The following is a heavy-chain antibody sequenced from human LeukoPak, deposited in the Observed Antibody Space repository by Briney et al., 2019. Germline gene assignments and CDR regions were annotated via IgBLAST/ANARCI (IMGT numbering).Heavy chain of an antibody. CDR2: MSYSGST. D-gene: IGHD2-2*01. J-gene: IGHJ5*02. CDR1: GGSISGYNYY. V-gene: IGHV4-39*01. CDR3: ARLGYCSSTSCHLSWFDP. Sequence: SETLSLTCTVSGGSISGYNYYWGWIRQPPGKGLEWIASMSYSGSTYYNPSLKSRVIISVDTSKNQFSLKVNSVTAADTAVYYCARLGYCSSTSCHLSWFDPWGQGTLVAVSS.